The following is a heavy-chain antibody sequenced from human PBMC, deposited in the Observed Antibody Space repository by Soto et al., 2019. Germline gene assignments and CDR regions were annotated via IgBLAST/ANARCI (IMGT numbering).Heavy chain of an antibody. CDR3: AVGYSYGPYYFDY. CDR1: GYTFTGYY. J-gene: IGHJ4*02. V-gene: IGHV1-2*02. Sequence: ASVKVSCKASGYTFTGYYMHWVRQAPGQGLEWMGWINPNSGGINYAQKFQGRVTMTRDTSISTAYMELSRLRSDDTAVYYCAVGYSYGPYYFDYWGQGTLVTVSS. CDR2: INPNSGGI. D-gene: IGHD5-18*01.